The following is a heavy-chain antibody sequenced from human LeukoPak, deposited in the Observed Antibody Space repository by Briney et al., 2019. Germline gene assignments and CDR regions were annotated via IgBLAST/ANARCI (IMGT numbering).Heavy chain of an antibody. D-gene: IGHD6-19*01. CDR1: GFTFSSYA. J-gene: IGHJ4*02. CDR2: VSGSGGDT. V-gene: IGHV3-23*01. CDR3: AKVGEDSSGWYFYFDY. Sequence: PGGSLRLSCAASGFTFSSYAMSWVRQAPGKGLEWVSVVSGSGGDTHYADSVKGRFTISRDNSKNTLYLQMNSLRAEDTAVYYCAKVGEDSSGWYFYFDYWGQGTLVTVSS.